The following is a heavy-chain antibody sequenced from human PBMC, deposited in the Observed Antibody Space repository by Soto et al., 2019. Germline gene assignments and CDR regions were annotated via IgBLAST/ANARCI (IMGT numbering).Heavy chain of an antibody. CDR3: ARHLAVSGTFNRFDP. CDR1: GGSVRSGDCS. V-gene: IGHV4-61*08. Sequence: SETLSLTRTVSGGSVRSGDCSWSWIRQPPGKGLEWIGNIYYSGTIDYSPSLKSRVTISVDASKNQFSLELSSVTAVDTGVYYCARHLAVSGTFNRFDPPARGTLVTVS. D-gene: IGHD3-10*01. CDR2: IYYSGTI. J-gene: IGHJ5*02.